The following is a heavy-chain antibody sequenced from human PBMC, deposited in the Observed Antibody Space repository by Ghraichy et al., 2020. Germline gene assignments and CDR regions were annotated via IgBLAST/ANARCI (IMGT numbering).Heavy chain of an antibody. V-gene: IGHV4-4*07. CDR1: GGSISGHY. D-gene: IGHD5-18*01. J-gene: IGHJ4*02. Sequence: ESLNISCTVSGGSISGHYWTWIRQPVGKGLEWIGCIYTSGTTNYSPSLRGRVTMSVEASKKQLSLKMNYVTADDTAVYYCARGSYGYSLDDWGQGTLVIVSS. CDR3: ARGSYGYSLDD. CDR2: IYTSGTT.